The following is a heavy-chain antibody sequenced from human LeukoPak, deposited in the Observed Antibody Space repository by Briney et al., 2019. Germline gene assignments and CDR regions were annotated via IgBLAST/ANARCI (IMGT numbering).Heavy chain of an antibody. Sequence: SETLSLTCTVSGGSISSYYWSGIRQPAGKGLEWLGRIYTSWSTNYNPSLKSRVTMSVDPSKNQFSLKLSSVTAADTAVYYCARTPDAFDIWGQGKMVTVSS. CDR3: ARTPDAFDI. J-gene: IGHJ3*02. CDR1: GGSISSYY. D-gene: IGHD2-15*01. CDR2: IYTSWST. V-gene: IGHV4-4*07.